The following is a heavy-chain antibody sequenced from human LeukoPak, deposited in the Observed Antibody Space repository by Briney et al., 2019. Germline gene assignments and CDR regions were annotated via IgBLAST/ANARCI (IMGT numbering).Heavy chain of an antibody. CDR2: ISAYNGNT. J-gene: IGHJ5*02. Sequence: ASVKVSCKASGYTFTSYGISWVRQAPGQRLEWMGWISAYNGNTNYAQKLQGRVTMTTDTSTSSAYMELRSLRSDDTAVYYRARVGDVLRYFDWFRVPYNWFDPWGQGTLVTVSS. D-gene: IGHD3-9*01. CDR3: ARVGDVLRYFDWFRVPYNWFDP. CDR1: GYTFTSYG. V-gene: IGHV1-18*04.